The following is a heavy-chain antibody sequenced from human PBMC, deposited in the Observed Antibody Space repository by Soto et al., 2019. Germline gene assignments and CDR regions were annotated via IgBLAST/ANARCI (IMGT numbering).Heavy chain of an antibody. V-gene: IGHV3-66*01. D-gene: IGHD3-10*01. J-gene: IGHJ6*02. CDR3: ARDYYLDV. CDR1: GFTVSSSY. Sequence: EVQLVESGGGLVQPGGSLRLSCAASGFTVSSSYMNWVRQAPGKGLEWVSLIYSGERTSYADYVKGRFTISRDTSKNTLYLQMNTLRAEDTAVYYCARDYYLDVWGQGTTVTVSS. CDR2: IYSGERT.